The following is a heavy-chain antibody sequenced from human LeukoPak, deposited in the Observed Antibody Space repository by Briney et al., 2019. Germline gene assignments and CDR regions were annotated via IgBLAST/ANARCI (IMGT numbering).Heavy chain of an antibody. CDR1: GFTVSSNS. CDR2: IYSDNT. J-gene: IGHJ4*02. V-gene: IGHV3-53*01. Sequence: GGSLRLSCTVSGFTVSSNSMSWVRQAPGKGLEWVSFIYSDNTHYSDSVKGRFTISRDNSKNTLYLQMNSLRAEDTAVYYCARDSSSWYKWFDYWGQGTLVTASS. CDR3: ARDSSSWYKWFDY. D-gene: IGHD6-13*01.